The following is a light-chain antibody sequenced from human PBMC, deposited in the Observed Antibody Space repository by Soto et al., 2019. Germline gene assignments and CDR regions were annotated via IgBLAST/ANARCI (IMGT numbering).Light chain of an antibody. CDR3: QQYDNWPIFT. CDR2: DAS. CDR1: QSIRTD. V-gene: IGKV3D-15*01. Sequence: DIVMTQSPATLSVSPGERATLSCRASQSIRTDLAWYQQKSGQGPRLLIYDASTRATGIPARFSGSGPGTEFTLTISSLQSEDFAVYYCQQYDNWPIFTFGPGTKVDIK. J-gene: IGKJ3*01.